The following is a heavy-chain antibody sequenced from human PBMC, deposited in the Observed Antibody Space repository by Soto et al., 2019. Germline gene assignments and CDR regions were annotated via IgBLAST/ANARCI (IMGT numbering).Heavy chain of an antibody. CDR1: GFTFSGYG. D-gene: IGHD5-18*01. Sequence: QVQLDESGGGVVQPGRSLRLSCEASGFTFSGYGMHWVRQAPGKWLEWVAVISYEGSTQYYAESVKGRFTISRDNAKNKLFLQMNGLRVEDTGIYYCAKDEGWRIKLWLGSYGLDVLGHGTTVTVSS. CDR2: ISYEGSTQ. CDR3: AKDEGWRIKLWLGSYGLDV. V-gene: IGHV3-30*18. J-gene: IGHJ6*02.